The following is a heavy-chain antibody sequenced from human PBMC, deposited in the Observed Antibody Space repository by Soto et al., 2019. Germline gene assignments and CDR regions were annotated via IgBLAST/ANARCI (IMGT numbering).Heavy chain of an antibody. Sequence: QVQLVQSGAEVKKPGSSVKVSCKASGGTFSSYAISWVRQAPGQGLEWMGGIIPIFGTANYAQKFQGRVTITADESTSTAYMELSSLRSEDTAVYYCALRGSRELRIPYYFDYWGQGTLVTVSS. CDR1: GGTFSSYA. CDR2: IIPIFGTA. CDR3: ALRGSRELRIPYYFDY. D-gene: IGHD1-7*01. J-gene: IGHJ4*02. V-gene: IGHV1-69*01.